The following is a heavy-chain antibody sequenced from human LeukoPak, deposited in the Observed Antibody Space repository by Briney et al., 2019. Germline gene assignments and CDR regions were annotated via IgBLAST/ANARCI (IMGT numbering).Heavy chain of an antibody. D-gene: IGHD3-9*01. CDR1: GFTFSSYW. CDR3: ARGVDSAIDW. Sequence: GGSLRLSCAASGFTFSSYWMNWVRQAPGKGLGWVANINGDGRDKYYVGSVRGRFTISRDNADNALYLQMNSLRGDDTALYYCARGVDSAIDWWGQGTLVTVSS. CDR2: INGDGRDK. V-gene: IGHV3-7*01. J-gene: IGHJ4*02.